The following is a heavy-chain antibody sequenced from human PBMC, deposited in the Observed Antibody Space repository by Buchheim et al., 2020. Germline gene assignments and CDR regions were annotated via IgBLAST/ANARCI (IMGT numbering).Heavy chain of an antibody. CDR2: IYYSGST. V-gene: IGHV4-31*03. CDR3: ARGNGQDYYYYGMDV. CDR1: GGSISSGGYY. Sequence: QVQLQESGPGLVKPSQTLSLTCTVSGGSISSGGYYWSWIRQHPGKGLEWIGYIYYSGSTYYNPSLTGRVTISVDTSKNQFSLKLSAVTAADTAVYYCARGNGQDYYYYGMDVWGQGTT. J-gene: IGHJ6*02.